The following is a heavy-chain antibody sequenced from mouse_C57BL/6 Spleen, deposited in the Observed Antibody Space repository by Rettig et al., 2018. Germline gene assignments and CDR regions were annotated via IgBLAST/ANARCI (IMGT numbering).Heavy chain of an antibody. V-gene: IGHV1-76*01. D-gene: IGHD2-4*01. Sequence: LEWIARIYPGSGNTYYTEKFKGKATLTAEKSSSTAYMQLSSLTSEDSAVYFCARSPYDYYFDYWGQGTTLTVSS. J-gene: IGHJ2*01. CDR3: ARSPYDYYFDY. CDR2: IYPGSGNT.